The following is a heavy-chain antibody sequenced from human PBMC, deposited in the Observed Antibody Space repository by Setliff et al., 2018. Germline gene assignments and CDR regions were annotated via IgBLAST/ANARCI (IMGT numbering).Heavy chain of an antibody. CDR1: GFSFSSSG. V-gene: IGHV3-30*02. CDR2: IWYDGSNK. CDR3: AKAWRPLYSQRWYDFPDY. D-gene: IGHD3-3*01. Sequence: GGSLRLSCAAPGFSFSSSGMHWVRQAPGKGLEWVAFIWYDGSNKYYVDSVQGRFTISRDNARNTLYLQMNNLRTEDTAVYYCAKAWRPLYSQRWYDFPDYWGQGTLVTVSS. J-gene: IGHJ4*02.